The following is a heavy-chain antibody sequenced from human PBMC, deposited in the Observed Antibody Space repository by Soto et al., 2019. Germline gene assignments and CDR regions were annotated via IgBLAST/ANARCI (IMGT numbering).Heavy chain of an antibody. CDR1: GFSLSTNGVG. V-gene: IGHV2-5*02. CDR3: AHSRGTVTGYYDGLDV. CDR2: IYWDDDD. J-gene: IGHJ6*02. Sequence: QITLRESGPTLVKPTQTLTLTCTFSGFSLSTNGVGVGWIRQPPGKALEWLALIYWDDDDRYTPSLKSRLTITKDTSKTQVVLTMTNRDPVDTATYYCAHSRGTVTGYYDGLDVWGQGTTVTVSS. D-gene: IGHD4-17*01.